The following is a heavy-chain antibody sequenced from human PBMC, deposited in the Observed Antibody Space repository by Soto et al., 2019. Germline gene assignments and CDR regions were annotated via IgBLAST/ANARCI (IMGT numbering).Heavy chain of an antibody. CDR3: ARSAF. Sequence: EVQLVESGGGLVQPGGSLRLSCAASGFIFSRHWMSWVRQAPGKGLEWVANIKEDGSEKYYVDSVRGRFTISRDNAKNALYLQRNSLRVEDTAVYYCARSAFWGQGTLVTVSS. V-gene: IGHV3-7*05. CDR2: IKEDGSEK. CDR1: GFIFSRHW. J-gene: IGHJ4*02.